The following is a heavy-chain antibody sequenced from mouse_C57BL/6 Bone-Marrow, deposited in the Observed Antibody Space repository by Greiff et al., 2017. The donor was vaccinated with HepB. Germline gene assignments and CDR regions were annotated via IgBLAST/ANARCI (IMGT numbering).Heavy chain of an antibody. Sequence: VQLQQPGAELVKPGASVKMSCKASGYTFTSYWITWVKQRPGQGLEWIGEIYPGSGSTNYNEKFKSKATLTVDTSSSTAYMQLSSLTSEDSAVYYCAGPLVLRYGWYFDVWGTGTTVTVSS. CDR3: AGPLVLRYGWYFDV. J-gene: IGHJ1*03. CDR2: IYPGSGST. V-gene: IGHV1-55*01. D-gene: IGHD1-1*01. CDR1: GYTFTSYW.